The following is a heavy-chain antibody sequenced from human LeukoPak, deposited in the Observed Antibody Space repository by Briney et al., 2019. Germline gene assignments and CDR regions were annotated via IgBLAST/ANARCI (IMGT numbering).Heavy chain of an antibody. CDR2: IYPGDSDT. V-gene: IGHV5-51*01. D-gene: IGHD2-21*02. Sequence: GESLKISCKGSGYSFTSHWIGWVRQMPGKGLEWMGIIYPGDSDTRYSPSFQGQVTISADKSISTAYLQWSSLKASDTAMYYCASTVEAYCGGDCPLDYWGQGTLVTVSS. CDR3: ASTVEAYCGGDCPLDY. J-gene: IGHJ4*02. CDR1: GYSFTSHW.